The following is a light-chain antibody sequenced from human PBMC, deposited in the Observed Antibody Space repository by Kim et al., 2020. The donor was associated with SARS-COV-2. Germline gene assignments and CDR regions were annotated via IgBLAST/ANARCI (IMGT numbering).Light chain of an antibody. J-gene: IGLJ2*01. CDR3: SSYAGSNNLV. Sequence: GQSVPHSCTGTSRDVGDYNYGSWYQQHPGKAPKLMIYEVSKRPSGVPDRFSGSKSGNTASLTVSGLQAEDEADYYCSSYAGSNNLVFGGGTQLTVL. V-gene: IGLV2-8*01. CDR2: EVS. CDR1: SRDVGDYNY.